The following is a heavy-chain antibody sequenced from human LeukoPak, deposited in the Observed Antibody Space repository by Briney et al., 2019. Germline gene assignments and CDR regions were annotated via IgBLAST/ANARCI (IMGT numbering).Heavy chain of an antibody. CDR2: VSYDGSNK. D-gene: IGHD3-16*01. CDR1: GFTFSSYG. J-gene: IGHJ4*02. CDR3: ARGMGGVYCDY. Sequence: GRSLRLSCTASGFTFSSYGINWVRQTPGKGLEWVALVSYDGSNKDYADSVKGRFTISRDNSKNTVYLQINSLRADDTAVYYCARGMGGVYCDYWGQGTLVSVFS. V-gene: IGHV3-33*01.